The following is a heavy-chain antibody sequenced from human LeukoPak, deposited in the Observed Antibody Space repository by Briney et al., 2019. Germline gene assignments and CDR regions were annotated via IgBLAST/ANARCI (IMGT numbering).Heavy chain of an antibody. J-gene: IGHJ6*02. CDR1: GYRLTRYW. CDR3: ARRVSMNYYYYGMDV. V-gene: IGHV5-51*01. Sequence: GGALEISFKGPGYRLTRYWNGWGRPVPGKGLEWVGIIYPGDSDTRYSPSFQGQVTISADKSISTAYLQWSSLKASDTAMYYCARRVSMNYYYYGMDVWGQGTTVTVSS. D-gene: IGHD3-22*01. CDR2: IYPGDSDT.